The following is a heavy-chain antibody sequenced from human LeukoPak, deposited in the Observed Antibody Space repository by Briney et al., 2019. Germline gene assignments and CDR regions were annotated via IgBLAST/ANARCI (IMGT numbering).Heavy chain of an antibody. CDR3: ASRGWYREFDY. Sequence: SETLSLTCTVSGGSISSYYWSWIRQPPGKGLEWIGYIYCSGSTNYNPSLKSRVTISVDTSKNQFSLKLSSVTAADTAVYYCASRGWYREFDYWGQGTLVTVSS. V-gene: IGHV4-59*08. J-gene: IGHJ4*02. CDR1: GGSISSYY. CDR2: IYCSGST. D-gene: IGHD6-19*01.